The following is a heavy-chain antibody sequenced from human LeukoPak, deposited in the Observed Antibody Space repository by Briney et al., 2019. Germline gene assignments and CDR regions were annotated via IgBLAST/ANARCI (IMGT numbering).Heavy chain of an antibody. CDR2: IKQDGSEK. J-gene: IGHJ3*02. CDR1: GFTFSSYW. CDR3: ASIVVVPAAMFPGAFDI. Sequence: GGSLRLSCAASGFTFSSYWMSWVRQAPGKGLEWVANIKQDGSEKYYVDSVKGRFTISRDNAKNSLYLQMNSLRAEDTAVYYCASIVVVPAAMFPGAFDIWGQGTMVTVSS. D-gene: IGHD2-2*01. V-gene: IGHV3-7*01.